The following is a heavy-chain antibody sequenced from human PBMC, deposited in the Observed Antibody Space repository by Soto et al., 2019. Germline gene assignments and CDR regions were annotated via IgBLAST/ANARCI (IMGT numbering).Heavy chain of an antibody. CDR2: ISPQTGGT. V-gene: IGHV1-2*02. J-gene: IGHJ4*02. CDR3: GRGGSGEHVIFY. Sequence: QVQLVQSGAELKKPGASVKVSCKGSGYTFTGYYIHWVRQTPGQGPEWMGEISPQTGGTKYAQKYQGRVTMTRDTAITTVYMELSNLSPDDTAVYYWGRGGSGEHVIFYWGQGTVVTFSS. D-gene: IGHD1-26*01. CDR1: GYTFTGYY.